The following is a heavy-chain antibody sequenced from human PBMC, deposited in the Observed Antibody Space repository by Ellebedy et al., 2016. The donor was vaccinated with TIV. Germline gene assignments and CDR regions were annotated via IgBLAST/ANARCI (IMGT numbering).Heavy chain of an antibody. D-gene: IGHD4-17*01. J-gene: IGHJ5*02. CDR2: IYYSGST. CDR3: ARGYDYGDYGGFDP. Sequence: SETLSLTCTVSGGSISSSSYYWGWIRQPPGKGLEWIGSIYYSGSTYYNPSLKSRVTISVDTSKNQFSLKLSSVTAADTAVYYCARGYDYGDYGGFDPWGQGTLVTVSS. CDR1: GGSISSSSYY. V-gene: IGHV4-39*01.